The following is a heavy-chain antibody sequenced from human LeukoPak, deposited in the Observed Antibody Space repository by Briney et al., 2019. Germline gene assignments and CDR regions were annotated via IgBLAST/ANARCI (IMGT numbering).Heavy chain of an antibody. CDR2: INPNSGGT. V-gene: IGHV1-2*02. Sequence: ASVKVSCKASGYTFTGYYMHWVRQAPGQGLEWMGWINPNSGGTNYAQKFQGRVTMTRDTSISTAYMELSRLRSDDTAVYYCARAGRNVLRYFNSPPDYWGQGTLVTVSS. J-gene: IGHJ4*02. CDR3: ARAGRNVLRYFNSPPDY. D-gene: IGHD3-9*01. CDR1: GYTFTGYY.